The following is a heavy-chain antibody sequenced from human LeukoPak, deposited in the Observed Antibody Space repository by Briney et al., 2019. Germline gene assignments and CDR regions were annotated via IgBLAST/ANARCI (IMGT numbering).Heavy chain of an antibody. CDR3: AKDGDVGYCSGGSCQRALYYYYMDV. CDR2: ISSNGART. D-gene: IGHD2-15*01. CDR1: GLTLTNYA. J-gene: IGHJ6*03. V-gene: IGHV3-64*01. Sequence: VGSLRPSCAPAGLTLTNYAMRWVRPAPGDGLEYVSPISSNGARTYYANSVKGRFTSSIDNSKNTLYLQMNSLRAEDTAVYYCAKDGDVGYCSGGSCQRALYYYYMDVWGKGTTVTISS.